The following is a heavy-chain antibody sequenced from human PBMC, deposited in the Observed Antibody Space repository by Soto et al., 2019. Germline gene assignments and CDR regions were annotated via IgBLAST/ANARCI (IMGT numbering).Heavy chain of an antibody. D-gene: IGHD1-1*01. V-gene: IGHV1-8*01. CDR1: GYTFNSYD. CDR2: MNPNTGNS. Sequence: GASVKCFCQGSGYTFNSYDIYSGRQAPGQRPEWVGWMNPNTGNSGYAQKFQGRVTVTSDTSINTVYMELSSLRSEDTAVYYCARRAETNGWNGFGADKYYFDFWGQGTLVTVSS. CDR3: ARRAETNGWNGFGADKYYFDF. J-gene: IGHJ4*02.